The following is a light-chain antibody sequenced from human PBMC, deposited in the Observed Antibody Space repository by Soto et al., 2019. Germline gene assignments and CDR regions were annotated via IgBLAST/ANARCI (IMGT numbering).Light chain of an antibody. J-gene: IGKJ2*01. CDR2: GAS. CDR3: QQFAGAPRT. Sequence: IVLTQSPGTLSLSPGERATLSCRASKSISSSYLAWYQQKPGQTPRLLIYGASTRATGIQDRFSASGSGTDFTLTISRLEPEDFAVYYCQQFAGAPRTFGQGTKLEIK. CDR1: KSISSSY. V-gene: IGKV3-20*01.